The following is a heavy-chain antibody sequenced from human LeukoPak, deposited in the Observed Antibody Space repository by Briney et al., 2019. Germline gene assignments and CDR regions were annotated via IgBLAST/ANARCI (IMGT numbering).Heavy chain of an antibody. CDR1: GITLSNYG. D-gene: IGHD3-22*01. CDR2: ISGSGGST. CDR3: AKRGVVIRVILVGFHKESYYFDS. V-gene: IGHV3-23*01. Sequence: GGSLRLSCAVSGITLSNYGMSWVRQAPGKGLEWVAGISGSGGSTNYADSVKGRVTIPRDNAKTTLYLQMTSLRAEDTAVYFCAKRGVVIRVILVGFHKESYYFDSWGQGARVTVSS. J-gene: IGHJ4*02.